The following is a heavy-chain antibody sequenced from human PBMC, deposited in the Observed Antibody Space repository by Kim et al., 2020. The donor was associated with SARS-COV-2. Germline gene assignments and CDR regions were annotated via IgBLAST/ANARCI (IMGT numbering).Heavy chain of an antibody. V-gene: IGHV3-30*04. CDR2: ISYDGSNK. Sequence: GGSLRLSCAASGFTFSSYAMHCVRQAPGKGLEWVAVISYDGSNKYYADSVKGRFTISRDNSKNTLYLQMNSLRAEDTAVYYCAMYPGYSSSWTANKYAFDIWGQGTMVTVSS. J-gene: IGHJ3*02. CDR3: AMYPGYSSSWTANKYAFDI. CDR1: GFTFSSYA. D-gene: IGHD6-13*01.